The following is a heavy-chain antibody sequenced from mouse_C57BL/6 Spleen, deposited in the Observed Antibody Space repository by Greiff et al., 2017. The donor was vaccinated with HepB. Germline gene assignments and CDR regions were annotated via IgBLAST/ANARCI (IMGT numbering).Heavy chain of an antibody. D-gene: IGHD1-1*01. CDR2: IDPENGDT. CDR3: TTGPYYYGSSYGAMDY. J-gene: IGHJ4*01. Sequence: EVKLQESGAELVRPGASVKLSCTASGFNIKDDYMHWVKQRPEQGLEWIGWIDPENGDTEYASKFQGKATITADTSSNTAYLQLSSLTSEDTAVYYCTTGPYYYGSSYGAMDYWGQGTSVTVSS. CDR1: GFNIKDDY. V-gene: IGHV14-4*01.